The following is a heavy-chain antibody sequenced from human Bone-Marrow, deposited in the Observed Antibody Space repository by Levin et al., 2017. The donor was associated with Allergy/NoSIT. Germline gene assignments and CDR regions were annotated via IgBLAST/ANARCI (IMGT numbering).Heavy chain of an antibody. Sequence: PSETLSLTCTVSGASISNSSYYWGWVRQPPGKGLEWIGSIYSGGSTYYNPSLKSRVTISVDTSKNQFSLNLSSVTAADTAVYYCARQAVGELGYWGQGTLVTVSS. CDR3: ARQAVGELGY. V-gene: IGHV4-39*01. J-gene: IGHJ4*02. CDR1: GASISNSSYY. D-gene: IGHD3-10*01. CDR2: IYSGGST.